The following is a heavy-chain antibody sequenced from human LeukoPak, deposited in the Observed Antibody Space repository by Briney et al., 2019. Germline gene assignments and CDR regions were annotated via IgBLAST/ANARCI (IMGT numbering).Heavy chain of an antibody. D-gene: IGHD5-18*01. CDR1: GFTFTTYW. V-gene: IGHV3-74*01. CDR2: INSDGSIT. Sequence: GGTLRLSCAASGFTFTTYWMHWVRQAPGKGLVWVSHINSDGSITSYADSVKGRFTISRDNAKNTLYLQMNSLRAEDTAVYYCARDAVDTANAVWGQGTTVTVSS. J-gene: IGHJ6*02. CDR3: ARDAVDTANAV.